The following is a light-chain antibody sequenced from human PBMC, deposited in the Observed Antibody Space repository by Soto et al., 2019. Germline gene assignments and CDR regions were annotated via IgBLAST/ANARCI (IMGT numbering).Light chain of an antibody. Sequence: QSALTQPASVSGSPGQSITISCTGTSSDVGGYNYVSWYQQHPGKAPKLLIYDVSNRPSGASNRFSGSKSGNTASLTISGLQAEDEADYYCSSYTGSATLHYVFGTGTKVPVL. CDR3: SSYTGSATLHYV. J-gene: IGLJ1*01. CDR1: SSDVGGYNY. CDR2: DVS. V-gene: IGLV2-14*01.